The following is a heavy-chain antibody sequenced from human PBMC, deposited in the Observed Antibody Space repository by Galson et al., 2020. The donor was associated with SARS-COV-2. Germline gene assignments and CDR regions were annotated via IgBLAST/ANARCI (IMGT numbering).Heavy chain of an antibody. D-gene: IGHD3-10*01. CDR2: ICRSGSTI. J-gene: IGHJ5*02. CDR1: GFTFSSYE. V-gene: IGHV3-48*03. CDR3: ARAVGSGTYYPEWFDP. Sequence: GESPKISCAASGFTFSSYEMNWAPQAPGKGLEWVSYICRSGSTIYYADPVKGRFTISRDNDKNSLYLQMNSLRAEDTAVYYCARAVGSGTYYPEWFDPWGQGTLVTVTS.